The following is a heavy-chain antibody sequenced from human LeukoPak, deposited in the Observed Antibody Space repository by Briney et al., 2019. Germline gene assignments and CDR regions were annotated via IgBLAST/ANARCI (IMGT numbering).Heavy chain of an antibody. J-gene: IGHJ6*02. Sequence: SVKVSCKASGGTFSSYAIIWVRQAPGQGLEWMGGIIPILGIANYAQKFQGRVTITADKSTSTAYMELSSLRSEDTAVYYCARGGYDSSADYYYYGMDVWGQGTTVTVSS. D-gene: IGHD5-12*01. V-gene: IGHV1-69*04. CDR3: ARGGYDSSADYYYYGMDV. CDR2: IIPILGIA. CDR1: GGTFSSYA.